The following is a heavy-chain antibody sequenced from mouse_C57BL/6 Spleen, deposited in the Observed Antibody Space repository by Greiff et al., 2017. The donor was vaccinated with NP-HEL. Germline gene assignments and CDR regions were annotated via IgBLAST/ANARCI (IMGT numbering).Heavy chain of an antibody. Sequence: VQLQESGAELAKPGASVKLSCKASGYTFTSYWMHWVKQRPGQGLEWIGYINPSSGYTKYNQKFKDKATLTADISSSTAYMQLSSLTYEDSAVYYCARAEQAEEREFDYWGQGTTLTVSS. CDR3: ARAEQAEEREFDY. J-gene: IGHJ2*01. CDR1: GYTFTSYW. CDR2: INPSSGYT. V-gene: IGHV1-7*01.